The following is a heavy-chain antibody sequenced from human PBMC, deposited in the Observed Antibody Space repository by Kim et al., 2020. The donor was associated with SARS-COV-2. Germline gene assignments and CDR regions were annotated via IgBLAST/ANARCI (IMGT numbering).Heavy chain of an antibody. D-gene: IGHD2-15*01. Sequence: SETLSLTCTVSGGSISSYYWSWIRQPPGKGLEWIGYIYYSGSTNYNPSLKSRVTISVDTSKNQFSLKLSSVTAADTAVYYCARTYCSGGSCSDAFDIWGQGTMVTVSS. CDR3: ARTYCSGGSCSDAFDI. J-gene: IGHJ3*02. V-gene: IGHV4-59*08. CDR1: GGSISSYY. CDR2: IYYSGST.